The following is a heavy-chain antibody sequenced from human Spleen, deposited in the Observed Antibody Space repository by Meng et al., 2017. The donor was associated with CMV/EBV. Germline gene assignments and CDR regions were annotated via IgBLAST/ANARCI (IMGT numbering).Heavy chain of an antibody. Sequence: SGFTFSSYAMSWVRQAPGKGLEWVSVISGSADSTYYADSVKGRFTISRDNSKNTLYLQMNSLRAEDTAVYYCAKTEPGDYFFWYFDLWGRGTLVTVSS. CDR1: GFTFSSYA. CDR2: ISGSADST. D-gene: IGHD4-17*01. CDR3: AKTEPGDYFFWYFDL. J-gene: IGHJ2*01. V-gene: IGHV3-23*01.